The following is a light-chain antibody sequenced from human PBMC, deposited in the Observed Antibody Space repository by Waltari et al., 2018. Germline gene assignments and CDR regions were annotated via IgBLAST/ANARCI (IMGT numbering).Light chain of an antibody. CDR3: QTGGHGTWV. CDR2: VHSDGSH. Sequence: QLVVTQSPSASASLGSSVKLTCTLSSGHSSNIIAWLQQQPEKGPRYLMKVHSDGSHSRGDEIADRFSGSSSGGERYLTISSLQAEDEADYYCQTGGHGTWVFGGGTKLTVL. J-gene: IGLJ3*02. V-gene: IGLV4-69*01. CDR1: SGHSSNI.